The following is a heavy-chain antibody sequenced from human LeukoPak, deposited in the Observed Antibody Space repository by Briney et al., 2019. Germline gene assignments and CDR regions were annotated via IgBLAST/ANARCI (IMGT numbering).Heavy chain of an antibody. D-gene: IGHD3-10*01. CDR1: GGSISSYY. J-gene: IGHJ4*02. CDR3: ARDRGVMGFDS. CDR2: IYYNGES. V-gene: IGHV4-59*01. Sequence: PSETLSLTCTVSGGSISSYYWSWIRQSPGKGLEWIGYIYYNGESNYNPSLKSRVTISVDTSKNQFALRLTSVTAADTAVYYCARDRGVMGFDSWGQGTLVTVSS.